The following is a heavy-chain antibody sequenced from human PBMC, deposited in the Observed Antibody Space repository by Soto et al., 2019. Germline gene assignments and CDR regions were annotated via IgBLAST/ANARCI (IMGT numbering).Heavy chain of an antibody. V-gene: IGHV3-21*01. D-gene: IGHD4-4*01. Sequence: GGSLRLSCAASGFTFSSYSMNWVRQAPGKGLEWVSSISSSSSYIYYADSVKGRFTISRDNAKNSLYLQMNSLRAEDTAVYYCARDQNSNSLCYYYGMDVWGQGTTVTVSS. J-gene: IGHJ6*02. CDR1: GFTFSSYS. CDR2: ISSSSSYI. CDR3: ARDQNSNSLCYYYGMDV.